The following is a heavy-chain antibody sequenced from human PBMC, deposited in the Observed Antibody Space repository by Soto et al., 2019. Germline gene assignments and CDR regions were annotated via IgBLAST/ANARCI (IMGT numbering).Heavy chain of an antibody. Sequence: QVQLVQSGAEVRKPGASVKVSCKASGYTFSDYYIHWVRQAPGQGLEGMGWINPNSGGTKYAPKFQGGVNMPRDTSITTAYMELSRLRSGDTAVYYCAREPATAKPEGVDFGGQGTLGTVSS. CDR1: GYTFSDYY. CDR2: INPNSGGT. CDR3: AREPATAKPEGVDF. J-gene: IGHJ4*02. D-gene: IGHD1-1*01. V-gene: IGHV1-2*02.